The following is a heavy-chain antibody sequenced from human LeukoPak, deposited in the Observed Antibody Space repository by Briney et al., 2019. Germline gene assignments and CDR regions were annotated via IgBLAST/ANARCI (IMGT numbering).Heavy chain of an antibody. Sequence: GGSLRLSCAASGFTFSSYSMIWVRQAPGKGLEWVSSISSNSAYIFYVDSVKGRFTISRDNAMQSLYLQMDTLRAEDTAVYYCVSGRLEYGDYAIGSGIWGQGTMVTVSS. CDR3: VSGRLEYGDYAIGSGI. CDR2: ISSNSAYI. D-gene: IGHD3-10*01. CDR1: GFTFSSYS. V-gene: IGHV3-21*01. J-gene: IGHJ3*02.